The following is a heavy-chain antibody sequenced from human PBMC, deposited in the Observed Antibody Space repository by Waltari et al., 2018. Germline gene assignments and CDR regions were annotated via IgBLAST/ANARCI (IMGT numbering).Heavy chain of an antibody. CDR2: IYHSGST. D-gene: IGHD6-13*01. CDR3: ARDGGGSSWYYFDY. J-gene: IGHJ4*02. Sequence: QLQLQESGSGLVKPSQTLSLTCAVSGGSISSGGYSWSWIRQPPGKGLEWIGYIYHSGSTYSNPSLKSRVTISVDRSKNQFSLKLSSVTAADTAVYYCARDGGGSSWYYFDYWGQGTLVTVSS. CDR1: GGSISSGGYS. V-gene: IGHV4-30-2*01.